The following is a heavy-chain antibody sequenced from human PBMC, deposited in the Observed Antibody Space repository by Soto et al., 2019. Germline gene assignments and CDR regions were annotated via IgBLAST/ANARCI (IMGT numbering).Heavy chain of an antibody. D-gene: IGHD2-15*01. CDR2: ISAYNGNT. CDR3: ARATDHTRRLGYCSGGSCYGFDY. CDR1: GYTFTSYG. V-gene: IGHV1-18*01. J-gene: IGHJ4*02. Sequence: QVQLVQSGAEVKKPGASVKVSCKASGYTFTSYGISWVRQAPGQGLEWKGWISAYNGNTNYAQKLQGRVTMTTDTSTSTAYMELRSLRSDDTAVYYCARATDHTRRLGYCSGGSCYGFDYWGQGTLVTVSS.